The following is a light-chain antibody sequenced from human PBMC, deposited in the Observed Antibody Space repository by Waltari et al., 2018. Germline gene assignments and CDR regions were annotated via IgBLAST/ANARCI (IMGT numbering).Light chain of an antibody. J-gene: IGKJ2*01. CDR1: PAIDTS. V-gene: IGKV1-5*03. CDR3: QQYSSYGKYT. CDR2: RSS. Sequence: DIQMTQSPSTLSASVGDRGTITCRASPAIDTSLAWYQQKPGKAPNLLIYRSSTLEGGVSSRFSGSGSGTDFTLTISSLQPDDFATYYCQQYSSYGKYTFGQGTKLEIK.